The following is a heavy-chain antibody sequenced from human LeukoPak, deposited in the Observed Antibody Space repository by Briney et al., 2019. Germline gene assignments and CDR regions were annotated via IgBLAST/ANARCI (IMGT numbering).Heavy chain of an antibody. Sequence: GGSLRLSCAASGFSVSSNYMSWVRQAPGRGLEWVSIIHSGGSTFYADSVKGRFTISRDNSKNTLYLQMNSLRAEDTAVYYCARALFFDYWGQGTLVTVSS. CDR1: GFSVSSNY. V-gene: IGHV3-53*01. CDR3: ARALFFDY. CDR2: IHSGGST. J-gene: IGHJ4*02. D-gene: IGHD2-21*01.